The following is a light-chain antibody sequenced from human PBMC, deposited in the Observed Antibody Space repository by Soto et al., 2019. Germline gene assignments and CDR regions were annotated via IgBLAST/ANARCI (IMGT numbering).Light chain of an antibody. CDR2: AVS. CDR1: SSDIGGYNF. CDR3: SSYTSSSTPDV. V-gene: IGLV2-14*01. Sequence: QSALTQPASASGSPGQSITISCTGTSSDIGGYNFVSWYQQHPGKAPKLMIYAVSNRPSGASHRFSGSTSGNTASLTITGVQAEDEADYYCSSYTSSSTPDVFGTGTKVTVL. J-gene: IGLJ1*01.